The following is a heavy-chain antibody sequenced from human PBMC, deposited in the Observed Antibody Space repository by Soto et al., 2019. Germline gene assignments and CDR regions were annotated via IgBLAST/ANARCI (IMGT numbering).Heavy chain of an antibody. CDR3: ARHGSN. CDR1: GVSISNSSYY. Sequence: LSLTCTVSGVSISNSSYYWGWILRPRVKGLEWIGTIYYSGITYYNPSLKSRVTISVDTSKNQFSLKLTSVTAADTAVYYCARHGSNWGQGTLVTVSS. V-gene: IGHV4-39*01. CDR2: IYYSGIT. J-gene: IGHJ4*02.